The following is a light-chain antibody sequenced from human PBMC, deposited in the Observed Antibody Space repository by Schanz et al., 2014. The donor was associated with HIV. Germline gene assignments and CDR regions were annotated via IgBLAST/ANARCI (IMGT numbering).Light chain of an antibody. CDR3: SSYGGNNNLV. J-gene: IGLJ2*01. Sequence: QSALTQPPSASGSPGQSVSISCTGSGSDFGGHDYVSWYQHHPGKAPKLIIFDVSERPSAVPDRFSGSKSGNTASLTVSGLQPEDEADYYCSSYGGNNNLVFGGGTKLTVL. V-gene: IGLV2-8*01. CDR2: DVS. CDR1: GSDFGGHDY.